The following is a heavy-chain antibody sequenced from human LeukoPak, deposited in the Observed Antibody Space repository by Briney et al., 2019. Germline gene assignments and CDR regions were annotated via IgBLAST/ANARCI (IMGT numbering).Heavy chain of an antibody. Sequence: GGSLRLSCAASGFTFSSYAMPWVSQSPAKGLEWGAVISYDGSNKYYADSVKGRFTICRDNSKNTLYLQMNRLRAEDTAVYYCARDRWLQLGGYFDYRSQGTLVTVSS. J-gene: IGHJ4*02. CDR1: GFTFSSYA. D-gene: IGHD5-24*01. CDR2: ISYDGSNK. V-gene: IGHV3-30*04. CDR3: ARDRWLQLGGYFDY.